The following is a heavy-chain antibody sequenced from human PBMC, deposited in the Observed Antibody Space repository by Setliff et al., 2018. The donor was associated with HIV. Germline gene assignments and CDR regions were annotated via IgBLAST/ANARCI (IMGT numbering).Heavy chain of an antibody. D-gene: IGHD3-22*01. CDR2: VHPVDSDV. Sequence: PGESLKISCQGSGYIFTGYWVCWVRQMAGKGLEWMGMVHPVDSDVRYSPSFEGQVTISADKSTSTAYLQWTGLKASDTAMYYCARIGDTSGYYFYIFDLWGQGTMVTVSS. V-gene: IGHV5-51*01. CDR3: ARIGDTSGYYFYIFDL. CDR1: GYIFTGYW. J-gene: IGHJ3*01.